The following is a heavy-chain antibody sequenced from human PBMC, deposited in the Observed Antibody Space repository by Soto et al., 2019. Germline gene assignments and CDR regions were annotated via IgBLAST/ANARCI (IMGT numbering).Heavy chain of an antibody. Sequence: GGSLRLSCAASGFTFSSYWMHWVRQAPGKGLGWVSRINGDGSNTSYADSVNGRFTISRDNAKNTLYLQINNLRAEDTAVYSCASCGIVPPAILDYWGQGTLVTVSS. CDR3: ASCGIVPPAILDY. V-gene: IGHV3-74*01. CDR2: INGDGSNT. D-gene: IGHD2-2*02. J-gene: IGHJ4*02. CDR1: GFTFSSYW.